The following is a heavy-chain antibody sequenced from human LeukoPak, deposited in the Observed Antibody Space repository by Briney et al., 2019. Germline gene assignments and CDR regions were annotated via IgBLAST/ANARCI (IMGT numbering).Heavy chain of an antibody. J-gene: IGHJ4*02. Sequence: SVKVSCKASGDTFSSYAISWVRQAPGQGLEWMGRIIPILGIANYAQKFQGRVTITADKSTSTAYMELSSLRSEDTAVYYCARGPGILTIFGPHLYYFDYWGQGTLVTVSS. CDR3: ARGPGILTIFGPHLYYFDY. CDR1: GDTFSSYA. V-gene: IGHV1-69*04. D-gene: IGHD3-3*01. CDR2: IIPILGIA.